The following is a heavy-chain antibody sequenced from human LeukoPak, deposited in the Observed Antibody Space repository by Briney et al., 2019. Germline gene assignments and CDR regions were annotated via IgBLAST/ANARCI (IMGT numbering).Heavy chain of an antibody. CDR2: IYYSGST. CDR1: GGSISSSSYY. D-gene: IGHD2-21*02. Sequence: SETLSLTCTVSGGSISSSSYYWGWIRQPLGKGLEWIVSIYYSGSTYYNPSLKSRVTISVDTSKNQFSLKLSSVTAADTAVYYCARHVFSAYCGGDCYSGAFDIWGQGTMVTVSS. J-gene: IGHJ3*02. CDR3: ARHVFSAYCGGDCYSGAFDI. V-gene: IGHV4-39*01.